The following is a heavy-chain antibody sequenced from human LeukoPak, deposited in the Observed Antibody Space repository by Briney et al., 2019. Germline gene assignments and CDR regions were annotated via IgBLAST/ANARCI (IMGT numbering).Heavy chain of an antibody. J-gene: IGHJ5*02. CDR1: GFTFSRYS. Sequence: GGSLRLSCAASGFTFSRYSMHWVRQAPGKGLEWVALLSYDGSSEYYADSVKGRFTISRDNARNSLYLQMNTLRAEDTAVYSCARGADGVSSNSRGWFDPWGQGTLVTVSS. V-gene: IGHV3-30*04. CDR2: LSYDGSSE. D-gene: IGHD2-15*01. CDR3: ARGADGVSSNSRGWFDP.